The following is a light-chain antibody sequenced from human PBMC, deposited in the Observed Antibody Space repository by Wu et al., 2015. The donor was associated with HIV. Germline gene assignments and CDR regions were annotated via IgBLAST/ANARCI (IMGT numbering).Light chain of an antibody. V-gene: IGKV3-11*01. CDR2: DAS. CDR1: QSVSSY. Sequence: EIVLTQSPATLSLSPGERATLSCRASQSVSSYLAWYQQKPGQAPRLLIYDASKRAAGIPARYSGGGSGTDFTLTISSLEPEDFAVYYCQQRSNWPPMYTFGQGTKVEIK. CDR3: QQRSNWPPMYT. J-gene: IGKJ2*01.